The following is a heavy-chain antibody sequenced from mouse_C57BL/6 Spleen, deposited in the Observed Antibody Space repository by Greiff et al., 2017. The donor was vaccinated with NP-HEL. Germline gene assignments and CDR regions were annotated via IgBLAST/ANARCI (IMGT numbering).Heavy chain of an antibody. D-gene: IGHD2-5*01. CDR2: INPSNGGT. J-gene: IGHJ4*01. CDR3: ARSYYSNRGAMDY. Sequence: QVQLQQPGTELVKPGASVKLSCKASGYTFTSYWMRWVKQRPGQGLEWIGNINPSNGGTNYNEKFKSKATLTVDTSSSTAYMQLSSLTSEDSAVYYCARSYYSNRGAMDYWGQGTSVTVSS. CDR1: GYTFTSYW. V-gene: IGHV1-53*01.